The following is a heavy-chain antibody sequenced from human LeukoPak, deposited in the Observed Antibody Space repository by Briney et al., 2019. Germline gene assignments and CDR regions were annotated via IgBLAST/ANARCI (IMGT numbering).Heavy chain of an antibody. CDR2: INPSGGST. CDR3: ARDYFGYGDYGLEDYYYYMDV. D-gene: IGHD4-17*01. V-gene: IGHV1-46*01. J-gene: IGHJ6*03. Sequence: GASVKVSCKASGYTFTSYYMHWVRQAPGQGLEWMGIINPSGGSTSYAQKFQGRVTMTRDMSTSTVYMELSSLRSEDTAVYYCARDYFGYGDYGLEDYYYYMDVWGKGTTVTVSS. CDR1: GYTFTSYY.